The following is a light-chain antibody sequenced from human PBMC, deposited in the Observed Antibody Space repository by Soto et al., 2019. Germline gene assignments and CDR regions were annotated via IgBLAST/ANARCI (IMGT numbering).Light chain of an antibody. CDR2: GAS. CDR3: QQYGSSPPIT. Sequence: EIVMTQSPATLSVSPWERATLSCRASQSVSSNLAWYQQKPGQAPRLLIYGASRRATGIPDRFSGSGSGTDFTLIISRLEPEDFAVYYCQQYGSSPPITFGQGTRLEIK. V-gene: IGKV3-20*01. CDR1: QSVSSN. J-gene: IGKJ5*01.